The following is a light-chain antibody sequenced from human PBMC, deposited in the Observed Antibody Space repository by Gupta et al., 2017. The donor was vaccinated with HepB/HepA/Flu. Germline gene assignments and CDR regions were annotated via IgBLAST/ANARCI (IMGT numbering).Light chain of an antibody. CDR2: KDS. Sequence: SYELTQPPSVSVSPGQTARITCSGDALPKQYAYWYQQKPGQARVLVIYKDSERPSGIPERFSGSSSGTTVTLTISGVQAEDEADYYCQSADSSGTYPAYVFGTGTKVTVL. CDR1: ALPKQY. V-gene: IGLV3-25*03. CDR3: QSADSSGTYPAYV. J-gene: IGLJ1*01.